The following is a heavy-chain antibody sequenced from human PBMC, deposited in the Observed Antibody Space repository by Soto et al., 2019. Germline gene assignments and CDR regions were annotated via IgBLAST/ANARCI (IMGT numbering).Heavy chain of an antibody. CDR1: GGSISSYY. Sequence: SETLSHTCTVSGGSISSYYWSWIRQPPGKGLEWIGYIYYSGSTNYNPSLKSRVTISVDTSKNQFSLKLSSVTAADTAVYYCARNSGRATRSYYYGMDVWGKGTKVNVS. D-gene: IGHD5-12*01. CDR2: IYYSGST. J-gene: IGHJ6*04. V-gene: IGHV4-59*01. CDR3: ARNSGRATRSYYYGMDV.